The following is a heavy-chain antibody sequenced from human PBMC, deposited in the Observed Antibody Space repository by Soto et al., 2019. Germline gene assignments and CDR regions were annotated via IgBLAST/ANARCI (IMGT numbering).Heavy chain of an antibody. CDR3: TTRMTAHFDY. Sequence: PGGSLRLSSVASGFTFSHYTLNWVRRAPGKGLEWVSTISDRPTGHTHYAESVRGRFTISRDDSRDTVFLQMDSLRAEDTAVYYCTTRMTAHFDYWGQGVLVTVSS. V-gene: IGHV3-23*01. CDR1: GFTFSHYT. CDR2: ISDRPTGHT. D-gene: IGHD2-21*02. J-gene: IGHJ4*02.